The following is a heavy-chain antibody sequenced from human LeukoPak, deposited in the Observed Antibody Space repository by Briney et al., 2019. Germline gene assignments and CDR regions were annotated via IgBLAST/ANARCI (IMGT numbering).Heavy chain of an antibody. J-gene: IGHJ3*02. CDR3: ARSLDYGGNYDAFDI. CDR1: GYTFTSYG. V-gene: IGHV1-18*01. D-gene: IGHD4-23*01. CDR2: ISASNGNT. Sequence: ASVKVSFQASGYTFTSYGISWVRQAPGQGLEWMGWISASNGNTKYAQKLQGRVTMTTDTSTSTAYMKLRSLRSDDTAVYYCARSLDYGGNYDAFDIWGQGTMVTVSS.